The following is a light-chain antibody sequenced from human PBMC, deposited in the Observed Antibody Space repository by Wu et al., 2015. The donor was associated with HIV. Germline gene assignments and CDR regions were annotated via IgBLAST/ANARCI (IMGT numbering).Light chain of an antibody. CDR3: QQYGSSPYT. J-gene: IGKJ2*01. V-gene: IGKV3-20*01. CDR2: ATS. Sequence: EIVLTQSPGTLSLSPGERATLSCRASQTVGSRYLAWYQQRPGQAPRLLMYATSSRATGIPDRLSDSGSGTDFTLTISRLEPEDFAVYYCQQYGSSPYTFGQGTNLEIK. CDR1: QTVGSRY.